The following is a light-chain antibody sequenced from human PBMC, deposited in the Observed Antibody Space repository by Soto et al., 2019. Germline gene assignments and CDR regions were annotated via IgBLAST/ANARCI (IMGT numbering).Light chain of an antibody. CDR2: GAS. J-gene: IGKJ5*01. V-gene: IGKV3-20*01. Sequence: VLSQSPGTLSLSPGERATLSCRASQSVSNNYLAWYQQKPGQAPRLLIYGASNRATGIPDRFSGSGSGTDFTLTISRLEPEDFAVYYRQQYKNWPLFGQGTRLEIK. CDR3: QQYKNWPL. CDR1: QSVSNNY.